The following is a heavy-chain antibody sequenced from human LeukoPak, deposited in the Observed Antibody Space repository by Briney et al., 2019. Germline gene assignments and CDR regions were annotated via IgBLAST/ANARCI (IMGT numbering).Heavy chain of an antibody. D-gene: IGHD2-2*01. CDR2: IYHSGST. J-gene: IGHJ5*02. CDR1: GYSISSGYY. Sequence: PSETLSLTCAVSGYSISSGYYWGWTRQPPGKGLEWIGSIYHSGSTYYNPSLKSRVTISVDTSKNQFSLKLSSVTAADTAVYYCARLSTSRPIGWFDPWGQGTLVTVSS. CDR3: ARLSTSRPIGWFDP. V-gene: IGHV4-38-2*01.